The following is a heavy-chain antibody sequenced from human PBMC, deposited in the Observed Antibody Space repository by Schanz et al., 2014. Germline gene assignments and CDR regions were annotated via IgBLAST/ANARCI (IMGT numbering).Heavy chain of an antibody. Sequence: KNSCNASGYTFTSHGISWVRQAPVHWFEWMGLITAYNVDTNYALKLQGRVTMTTVTSTGTAYMDLRRLRSDDTAMYYCTRGRYSYALSALYIGAQATMITF. CDR2: ITAYNVDT. CDR3: TRGRYSYALSALYI. V-gene: IGHV1-18*01. J-gene: IGHJ3*02. D-gene: IGHD5-18*01. CDR1: GYTFTSHG.